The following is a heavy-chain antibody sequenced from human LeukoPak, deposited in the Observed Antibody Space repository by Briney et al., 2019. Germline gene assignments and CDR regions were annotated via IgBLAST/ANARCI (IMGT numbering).Heavy chain of an antibody. J-gene: IGHJ3*02. CDR2: IYSGGST. CDR3: ARDLLGIALHAFDI. D-gene: IGHD3-16*01. CDR1: GFNVSSNY. V-gene: IGHV3-66*01. Sequence: GGSLRLSCAASGFNVSSNYMSWVRQAPGKGLEWVSIIYSGGSTYYADSVKGRITISTDISKNTLYLQMNSLRAEDTAVYYCARDLLGIALHAFDIWGQGTMVTVSS.